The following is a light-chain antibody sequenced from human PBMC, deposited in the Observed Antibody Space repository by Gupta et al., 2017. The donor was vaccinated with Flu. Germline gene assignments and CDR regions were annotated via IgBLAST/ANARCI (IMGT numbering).Light chain of an antibody. CDR1: QSVRGN. Sequence: EIVMTQSPVSVSVSPGEKVTLSCRASQSVRGNLAWYQQSPGQAPRLLFFGASTRASGIPARFTARGAGTEFTLTISGLQSEDFAVYYCQQYHDWPPFTFGQGTRLDVK. CDR3: QQYHDWPPFT. J-gene: IGKJ2*01. V-gene: IGKV3-15*01. CDR2: GAS.